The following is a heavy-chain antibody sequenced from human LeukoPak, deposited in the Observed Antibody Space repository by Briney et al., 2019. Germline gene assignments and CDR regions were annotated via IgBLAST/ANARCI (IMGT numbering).Heavy chain of an antibody. CDR3: AREVEGHYDILTGYYNYYYYMDV. CDR1: GGSISSKNYY. Sequence: SETLSLTCTVSGGSISSKNYYWGWLRQPPGKGLEWIGSFYYGGSTYYNPSLKSRLTISADTSKNQFSLKLSSVTAADTAVCYCAREVEGHYDILTGYYNYYYYMDVWGKGTTATVSS. D-gene: IGHD3-9*01. J-gene: IGHJ6*03. CDR2: FYYGGST. V-gene: IGHV4-39*07.